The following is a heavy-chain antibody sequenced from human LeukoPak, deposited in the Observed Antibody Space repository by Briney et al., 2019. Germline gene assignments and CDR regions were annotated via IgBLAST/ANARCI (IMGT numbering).Heavy chain of an antibody. D-gene: IGHD2-15*01. CDR2: INQGESET. J-gene: IGHJ3*02. CDR1: GFTFSNFW. CDR3: ARDNEDNAFDI. V-gene: IGHV3-7*05. Sequence: GGSLRLSCEASGFTFSNFWMSWVRQAPGKGLEWVANINQGESETYHVGSVKGRFTISRDNAKSSLYLQMNSLRAEDTAVYYCARDNEDNAFDIWGQGTMVTVSS.